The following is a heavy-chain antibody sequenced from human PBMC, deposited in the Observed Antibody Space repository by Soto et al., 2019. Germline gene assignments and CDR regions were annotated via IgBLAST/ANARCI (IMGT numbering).Heavy chain of an antibody. Sequence: PAASRIISCAASGFTFSSYAMSWVRQAPGKGLEWVSAISGIGGSTYYADSVKGRFTISRDNSKNTLYLQMNSLRAEDTAVYYCAKRSVRGHSSGWYGQEDYFDYWGQGTLVTVSS. V-gene: IGHV3-23*01. CDR3: AKRSVRGHSSGWYGQEDYFDY. D-gene: IGHD6-19*01. J-gene: IGHJ4*02. CDR2: ISGIGGST. CDR1: GFTFSSYA.